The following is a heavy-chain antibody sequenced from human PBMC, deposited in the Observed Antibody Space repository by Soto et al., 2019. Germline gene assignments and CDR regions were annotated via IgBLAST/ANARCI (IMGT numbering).Heavy chain of an antibody. CDR3: ARDSIAVAGT. CDR1: GGTFSSYT. J-gene: IGHJ4*02. Sequence: QVQLVQSGAEVKKPGSSVKVSCKASGGTFSSYTISWVRQAPGQGLEWMGRIITILGIANYAQKFQGRVTITADKSTSTAYMELSSLRSEDTAVYYCARDSIAVAGTWGQGTLVTVSS. V-gene: IGHV1-69*08. D-gene: IGHD6-19*01. CDR2: IITILGIA.